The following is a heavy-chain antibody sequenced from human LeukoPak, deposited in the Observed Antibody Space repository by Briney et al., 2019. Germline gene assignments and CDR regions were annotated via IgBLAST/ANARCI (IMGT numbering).Heavy chain of an antibody. V-gene: IGHV5-51*01. J-gene: IGHJ4*02. Sequence: GESLKISCKGSGYSFTSYWIGWVRQLPGKGLEWMGIIYPGDSDTRCSPSFQGQVTMSADKSISTAYLQWSSLKASDTAMYYCAKQSIRPTGSAPFFEYWGQGTLVTVSS. D-gene: IGHD1-1*01. CDR3: AKQSIRPTGSAPFFEY. CDR2: IYPGDSDT. CDR1: GYSFTSYW.